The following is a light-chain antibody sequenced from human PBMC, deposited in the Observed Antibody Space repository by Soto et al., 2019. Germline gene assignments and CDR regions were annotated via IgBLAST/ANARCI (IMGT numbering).Light chain of an antibody. J-gene: IGKJ2*01. V-gene: IGKV1-39*01. CDR2: AAS. CDR3: QQSYSTPPS. Sequence: DIQMTQSPSSLSASVGDRVTITCRASQSISSYLNWYKQKPGKAPKLLIYAASSLQSGVPSRFSGSGSGTDFNLTISSLQTEDFATYYCQQSYSTPPSFGQGTKLEIK. CDR1: QSISSY.